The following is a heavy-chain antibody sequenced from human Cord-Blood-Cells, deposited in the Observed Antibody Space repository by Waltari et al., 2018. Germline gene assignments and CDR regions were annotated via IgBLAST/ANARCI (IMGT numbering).Heavy chain of an antibody. Sequence: QLQLQESGPGLVKPSETLSLTCTVSGGSISSSSYYWGWIRQPPGKGLEWIGSIYYSGSTYYNPSLKSRVTISVDTSKNQFALKLSSVTAADTAVYYCARQVWESIDYWGQGTLVTVSS. CDR3: ARQVWESIDY. CDR2: IYYSGST. J-gene: IGHJ4*02. D-gene: IGHD1-26*01. V-gene: IGHV4-39*01. CDR1: GGSISSSSYY.